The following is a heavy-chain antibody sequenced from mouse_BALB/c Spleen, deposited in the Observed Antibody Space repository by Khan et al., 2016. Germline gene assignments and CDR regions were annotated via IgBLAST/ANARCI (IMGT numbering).Heavy chain of an antibody. J-gene: IGHJ2*01. D-gene: IGHD1-3*01. Sequence: QIQLVQSGPELKKPGETVKISCKASGYTFTNYGMNWVKQAPGKGLKWMGWINTYTGEPTYTDDFKERFAFSLETSVSTAYLQIINLKKEDTATYFCASSGDNYDFDYWGQGTTLTVSS. V-gene: IGHV9-3-1*01. CDR1: GYTFTNYG. CDR2: INTYTGEP. CDR3: ASSGDNYDFDY.